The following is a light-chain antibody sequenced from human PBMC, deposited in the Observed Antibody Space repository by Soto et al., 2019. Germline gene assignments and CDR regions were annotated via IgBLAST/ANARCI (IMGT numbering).Light chain of an antibody. CDR2: GAS. J-gene: IGKJ5*01. CDR1: QSVSSSY. V-gene: IGKV3-20*01. Sequence: EIVLTQSPGTLSLSPGERATLSCRASQSVSSSYLACYQQKPGQAPRLLIYGASNRATGIPDRFSGSGSGRDFTLTISSREHQDFGVSYCQQYRNSPITFGQGTRLEIK. CDR3: QQYRNSPIT.